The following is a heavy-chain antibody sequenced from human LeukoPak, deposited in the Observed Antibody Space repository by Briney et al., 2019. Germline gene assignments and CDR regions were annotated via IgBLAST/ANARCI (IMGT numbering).Heavy chain of an antibody. CDR3: AKDGLSYDGSTHVYYFQS. CDR1: GFTFRMYA. D-gene: IGHD3-22*01. CDR2: IIYDGRHT. V-gene: IGHV3-23*01. J-gene: IGHJ4*02. Sequence: PGGSLRLSCTASGFTFRMYAMSWVRQAPGKGLESVASIIYDGRHTYYAASVKGRFTISRDNSQNTLYLQMNSLRAEDTALYYCAKDGLSYDGSTHVYYFQSLGQGTLVTLSS.